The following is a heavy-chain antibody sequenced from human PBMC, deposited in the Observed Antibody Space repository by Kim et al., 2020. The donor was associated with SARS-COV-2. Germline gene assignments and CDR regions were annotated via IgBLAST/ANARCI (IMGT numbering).Heavy chain of an antibody. Sequence: GGSLRLSCAGSGFTFSSYAMSWVRQAPGKGLEWVSSISGSGDSTTYADSVKGRFTISRDNSKNTLCLQMNSLRAEDTAIYYCAKARGHWYFDLWGRGTLV. CDR1: GFTFSSYA. V-gene: IGHV3-23*01. CDR2: ISGSGDST. J-gene: IGHJ2*01. D-gene: IGHD3-10*01. CDR3: AKARGHWYFDL.